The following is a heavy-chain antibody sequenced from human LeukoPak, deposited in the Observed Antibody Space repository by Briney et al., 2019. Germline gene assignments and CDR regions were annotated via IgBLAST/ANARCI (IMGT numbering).Heavy chain of an antibody. D-gene: IGHD6-19*01. CDR1: GFTFSDKY. CDR2: ARDKAHSYTT. J-gene: IGHJ4*02. Sequence: PGGSLRLSCAASGFTFSDKYMDWVRQAPGKGLEWVGRARDKAHSYTTEYAASVKGRFTISRDDSKNSLYLQMSSLKTEDTAVYYCTRAPRDSSGHHSFDYWGQGTLVTVSS. V-gene: IGHV3-72*01. CDR3: TRAPRDSSGHHSFDY.